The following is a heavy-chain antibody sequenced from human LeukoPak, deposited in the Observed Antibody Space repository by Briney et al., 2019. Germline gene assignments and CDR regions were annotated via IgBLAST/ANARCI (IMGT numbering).Heavy chain of an antibody. J-gene: IGHJ4*02. CDR2: VRSSGDNT. Sequence: GGSLRLSCAVSGLTFSSSWMDWVRQAPGKGLEWVSAVRSSGDNTHYADSVKGRFTISRDNSKNTVYLQMNGLRAEDTAVYYCAKGSYYYDSSGYRHFDYWGQGTLVTVSS. D-gene: IGHD3-22*01. CDR1: GLTFSSSW. CDR3: AKGSYYYDSSGYRHFDY. V-gene: IGHV3-23*01.